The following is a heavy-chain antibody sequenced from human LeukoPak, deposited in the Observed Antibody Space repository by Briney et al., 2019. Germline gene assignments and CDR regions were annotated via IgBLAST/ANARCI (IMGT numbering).Heavy chain of an antibody. CDR2: ISSSGSTI. D-gene: IGHD5-12*01. CDR1: GFTFSSYE. V-gene: IGHV3-48*03. Sequence: PGGSLRLSCAASGFTFSSYEMNWVRQAPGKGLEWVSYISSSGSTIYYADSVKGRFTISRDNAKNSLYLQMNSLRAEDTAVYYCARPYSGYDYDWERSDYMDVWGKGTTVTVSS. J-gene: IGHJ6*03. CDR3: ARPYSGYDYDWERSDYMDV.